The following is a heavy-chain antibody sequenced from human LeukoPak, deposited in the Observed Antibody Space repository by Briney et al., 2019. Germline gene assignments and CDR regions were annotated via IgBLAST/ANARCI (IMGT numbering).Heavy chain of an antibody. V-gene: IGHV3-23*01. D-gene: IGHD5-12*01. CDR2: ISGSGDST. Sequence: PGGSLRLSCSASGFIFRHYAVNWVRQSPGKGLEWVSGISGSGDSTYYTDSVKGRFTISRDNSKNTLYLQMNSLRAEDTAVYYCAKTRMWLRGFDYWGQGTLVTVSS. CDR1: GFIFRHYA. CDR3: AKTRMWLRGFDY. J-gene: IGHJ4*02.